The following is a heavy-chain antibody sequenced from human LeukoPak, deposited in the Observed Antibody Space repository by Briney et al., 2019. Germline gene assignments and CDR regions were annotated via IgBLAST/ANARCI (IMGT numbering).Heavy chain of an antibody. J-gene: IGHJ6*03. CDR2: INPNSGGT. Sequence: ASVKVSFKASGYTFTVYYMHWVRQAPGQGREGMGWINPNSGGTNYAQKFQGRVTMTRDTSISTAYMELSRLRSDDTAVYYCARGPRSGSYSYYYYMDVWGKGTTVTVSS. V-gene: IGHV1-2*02. CDR3: ARGPRSGSYSYYYYMDV. CDR1: GYTFTVYY. D-gene: IGHD1-26*01.